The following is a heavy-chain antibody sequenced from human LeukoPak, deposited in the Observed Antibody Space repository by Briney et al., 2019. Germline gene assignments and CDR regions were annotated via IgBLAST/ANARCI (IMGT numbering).Heavy chain of an antibody. J-gene: IGHJ5*02. CDR3: ARIGTASRLNWFDP. CDR1: GGSISHGNYY. V-gene: IGHV4-30-4*01. CDR2: IFYSGST. D-gene: IGHD6-6*01. Sequence: SETLSLTCTVSGGSISHGNYYWSWIRQPPGRGLEWIGYIFYSGSTYYNPSLKSRVTISLDTSKNLFSLKLTSVTAADTAVYFCARIGTASRLNWFDPWGQGTLVTVSS.